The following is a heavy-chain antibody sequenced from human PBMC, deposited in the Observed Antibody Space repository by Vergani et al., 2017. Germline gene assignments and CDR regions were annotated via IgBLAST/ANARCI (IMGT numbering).Heavy chain of an antibody. J-gene: IGHJ6*02. CDR3: ARVSGGSSWYYDYYYGMDV. V-gene: IGHV1-69*13. Sequence: QVQLVQSGAEVKKPGSSVKVSCKASGGTFSSYAISWVRQAPGQGLEWMGRIIPIFGTPNYAQKFQGRVTITADESTSTAYMELSSLRSEDTAVYYCARVSGGSSWYYDYYYGMDVWGQGTTVTVSS. D-gene: IGHD6-13*01. CDR2: IIPIFGTP. CDR1: GGTFSSYA.